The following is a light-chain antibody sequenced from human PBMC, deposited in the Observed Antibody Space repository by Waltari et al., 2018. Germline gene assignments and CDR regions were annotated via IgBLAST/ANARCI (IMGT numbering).Light chain of an antibody. V-gene: IGKV4-1*01. CDR1: QSVLYNTDNKNY. CDR2: WAS. J-gene: IGKJ2*01. Sequence: DIVMTQSPDSLPVSLGERATLNCKSCQSVLYNTDNKNYLAWYQQKPGQSPKLLIYWASTRESGVPDRFSGSGSGTDFTLTISGLQADDAAIYFCQQYYDIPVTFGQGTRLEIK. CDR3: QQYYDIPVT.